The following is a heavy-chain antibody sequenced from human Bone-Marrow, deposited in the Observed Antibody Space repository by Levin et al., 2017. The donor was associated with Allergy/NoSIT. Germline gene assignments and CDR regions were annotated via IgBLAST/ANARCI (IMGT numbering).Heavy chain of an antibody. J-gene: IGHJ6*03. D-gene: IGHD5-12*01. CDR2: IYPGDSDT. V-gene: IGHV5-51*01. CDR3: ARLYRSRAPWATQAYYYYYYYMDV. CDR1: GYSFTSYW. Sequence: GESLKISCKGSGYSFTSYWIGWVRQMPGKGLEWMGIIYPGDSDTRYSPSFQGQVTISADKSISTAYLQWSSLKASDTAMYYCARLYRSRAPWATQAYYYYYYYMDVWGKGTTVTVSS.